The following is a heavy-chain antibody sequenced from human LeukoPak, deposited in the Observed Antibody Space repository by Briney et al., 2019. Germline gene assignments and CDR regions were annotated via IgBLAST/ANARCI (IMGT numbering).Heavy chain of an antibody. Sequence: GGSLRLSCAASGFTFSSYAMSWVRQAPGKGLEWVSAISGSGGSTYYADSVKGRFTISRDNSKNTLFLQVNSLRAEDTALYYCAKHAYDSSGYYSGYFDYWGQGTLVTVSS. CDR1: GFTFSSYA. CDR3: AKHAYDSSGYYSGYFDY. CDR2: ISGSGGST. J-gene: IGHJ4*02. D-gene: IGHD3-22*01. V-gene: IGHV3-23*01.